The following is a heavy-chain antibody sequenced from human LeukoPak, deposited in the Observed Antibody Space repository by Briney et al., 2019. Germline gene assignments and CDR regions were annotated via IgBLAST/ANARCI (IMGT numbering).Heavy chain of an antibody. Sequence: PGGSLRLSCAASGFTFSSYGMHWVRQAPGKGLEWVAFIRYDGSNKYYADSVKGRSTISRDNSKNTLYLQMNSLRAEDTAVYYCAKDGIPSTGYFDYWGQGTLATVSS. D-gene: IGHD5-18*01. CDR1: GFTFSSYG. V-gene: IGHV3-30*02. CDR3: AKDGIPSTGYFDY. J-gene: IGHJ4*02. CDR2: IRYDGSNK.